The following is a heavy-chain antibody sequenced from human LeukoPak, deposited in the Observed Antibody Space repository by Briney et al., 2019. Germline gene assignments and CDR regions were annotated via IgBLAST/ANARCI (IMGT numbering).Heavy chain of an antibody. Sequence: SETLSLTCTVSGGSISSYYWSWIRQPPGEGLEWIGYIYYSGSTNYNPSLNSRVTISVDTSKNQFSLRLSSVTAADTAVYYCGRSLSSAWYYFAYWGQGTLDTVSS. CDR3: GRSLSSAWYYFAY. D-gene: IGHD6-19*01. CDR1: GGSISSYY. CDR2: IYYSGST. J-gene: IGHJ4*02. V-gene: IGHV4-59*01.